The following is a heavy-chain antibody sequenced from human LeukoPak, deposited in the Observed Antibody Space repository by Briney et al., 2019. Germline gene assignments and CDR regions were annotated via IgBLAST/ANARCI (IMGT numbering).Heavy chain of an antibody. D-gene: IGHD3-3*01. V-gene: IGHV3-74*01. CDR3: VSDLCGGDDQ. CDR1: GFTFNSYW. CDR2: INEDGKTI. Sequence: PGGSLRLSCAASGFTFNSYWMQWVRQAPGKGLVWVSRINEDGKTIDYADSVKRRFTISRDNAKDTLYLQMSSLRDEDTAVYYCVSDLCGGDDQWGRGTLVTVSS. J-gene: IGHJ5*02.